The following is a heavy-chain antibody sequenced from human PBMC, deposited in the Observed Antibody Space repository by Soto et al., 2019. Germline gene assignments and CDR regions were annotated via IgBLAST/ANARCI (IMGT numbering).Heavy chain of an antibody. CDR3: AQDLYRGARNYAFDI. CDR2: ISSSGGST. V-gene: IGHV3-23*01. D-gene: IGHD5-12*01. CDR1: GFTFSNYA. J-gene: IGHJ3*02. Sequence: EVQLLESGGGLVQPGVSLRLSCAASGFTFSNYAMSWVRQPPGTGLEWVSAISSSGGSTYYADSVKGRFTISRNNSKNALYLQMNSLRADDKAVYYCAQDLYRGARNYAFDIWGQGTMVTVPS.